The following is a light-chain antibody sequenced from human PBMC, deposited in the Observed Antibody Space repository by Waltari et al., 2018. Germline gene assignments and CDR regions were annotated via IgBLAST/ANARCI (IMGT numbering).Light chain of an antibody. V-gene: IGKV3-15*01. CDR2: DAS. J-gene: IGKJ2*01. Sequence: EIMMTQSPATLAVSPGDRATLSCRASQSIGYSLAWYQQKPGQVPRLLIYDASTRATGISDRFSGTGSGTEFTLTSNSRQSEDFAVYYCQQYSDWPPYNFGQGTKVEIK. CDR1: QSIGYS. CDR3: QQYSDWPPYN.